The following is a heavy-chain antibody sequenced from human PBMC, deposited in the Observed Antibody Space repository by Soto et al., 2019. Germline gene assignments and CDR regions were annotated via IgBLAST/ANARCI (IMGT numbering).Heavy chain of an antibody. CDR2: IYSGGAT. V-gene: IGHV3-66*01. CDR1: GFTVSNNY. J-gene: IGHJ4*02. CDR3: ARDGTYNWV. D-gene: IGHD1-1*01. Sequence: EVQLVESGGGLVQPGGSLRLYCAASGFTVSNNYMRWVRQAPGKGLEWVSLIYSGGATYYADSVKGRFTISRDNSKNTLYLQMNSVRAEDTAVYYCARDGTYNWVGGQGILVTVSS.